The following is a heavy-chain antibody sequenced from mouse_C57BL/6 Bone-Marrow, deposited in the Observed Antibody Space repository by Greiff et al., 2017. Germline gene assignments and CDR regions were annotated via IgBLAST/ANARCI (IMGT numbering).Heavy chain of an antibody. Sequence: EVKLVESGGGLVQPGGSMKLSCAASGFTFSDAWMDWVRQSPEKGLEWVAEISNRTNNHATYYAESVKGKFTITRDDSKGRVYLQMNSLRAEGTGIYYCTRSRGQYFDYWGQGTTLTVSS. CDR3: TRSRGQYFDY. D-gene: IGHD3-3*01. J-gene: IGHJ2*01. CDR2: ISNRTNNHAT. V-gene: IGHV6-6*01. CDR1: GFTFSDAW.